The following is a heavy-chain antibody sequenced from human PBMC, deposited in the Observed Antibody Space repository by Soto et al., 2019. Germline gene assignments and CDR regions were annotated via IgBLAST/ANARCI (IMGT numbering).Heavy chain of an antibody. CDR2: INPKSGGT. CDR3: ARGDSTDCSNGVCSFFYNRDMDV. J-gene: IGHJ6*02. Sequence: ASVKVSCKASGYSFTDYHIHWLRQAPGQGLEWLGRINPKSGGTSTAQKFQGWVTMTTDTSISTASMELTGLTSDDTASYYCARGDSTDCSNGVCSFFYNRDMDVWGQGTTVTVSS. V-gene: IGHV1-2*04. D-gene: IGHD2-8*01. CDR1: GYSFTDYH.